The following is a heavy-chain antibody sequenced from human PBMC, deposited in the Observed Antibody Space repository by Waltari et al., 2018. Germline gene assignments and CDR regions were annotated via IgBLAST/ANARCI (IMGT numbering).Heavy chain of an antibody. CDR2: IIPIFGPP. CDR1: GYTFSSYA. CDR3: ARGELLSFDAFDI. D-gene: IGHD1-26*01. J-gene: IGHJ3*02. Sequence: QVQLVQSGAEVKKPGASVKVSCKASGYTFSSYAISWVRQAPGQGLEWMGGIIPIFGPPNYAQKFQGRVTITADKSTSTAYMELSSLRSEDTAVYYCARGELLSFDAFDIWGQGTMVTVSS. V-gene: IGHV1-69*06.